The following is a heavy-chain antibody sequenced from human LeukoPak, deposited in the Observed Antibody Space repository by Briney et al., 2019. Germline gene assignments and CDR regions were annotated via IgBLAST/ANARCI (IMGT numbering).Heavy chain of an antibody. J-gene: IGHJ4*02. CDR1: GFTFSIYG. CDR2: ISSSSSYM. CDR3: AKNRRSASCDFDY. V-gene: IGHV3-21*01. Sequence: PGGSLRLSCAASGFTFSIYGMSWVRQAPGKGLEWVSSISSSSSYMFYADSLKGRFTISRDNAKNTLYLQMNSLRAEDTAVYYCAKNRRSASCDFDYWGQRTLVTVSS. D-gene: IGHD1-14*01.